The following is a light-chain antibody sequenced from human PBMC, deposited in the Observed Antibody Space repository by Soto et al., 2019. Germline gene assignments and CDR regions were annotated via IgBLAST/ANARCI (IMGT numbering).Light chain of an antibody. Sequence: DIQMTQTPSTLSASVGDRVTITCRASQSINHWLAWYQQKPGKAPKLFIFKASTLESGVPSRFSGSGSGTEFTLSISSLQPDDFATYFCQQYESFPRSFGQGTKVEIK. CDR1: QSINHW. V-gene: IGKV1-5*03. CDR2: KAS. CDR3: QQYESFPRS. J-gene: IGKJ1*01.